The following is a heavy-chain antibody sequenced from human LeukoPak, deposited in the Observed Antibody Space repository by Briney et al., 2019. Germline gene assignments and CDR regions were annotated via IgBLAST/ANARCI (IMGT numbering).Heavy chain of an antibody. D-gene: IGHD3-10*01. J-gene: IGHJ6*03. CDR1: GFTFDDYA. CDR3: AKDIGSVSYYYMDV. CDR2: ISWNSGSI. Sequence: PGRSLRLSCAASGFTFDDYAMHWVRQAPGKGLEWVSGISWNSGSIGYADSVKGRFTISRDNAKNSLYLQMNSLRAEDTALYYCAKDIGSVSYYYMDVWGQGTAVTVSS. V-gene: IGHV3-9*01.